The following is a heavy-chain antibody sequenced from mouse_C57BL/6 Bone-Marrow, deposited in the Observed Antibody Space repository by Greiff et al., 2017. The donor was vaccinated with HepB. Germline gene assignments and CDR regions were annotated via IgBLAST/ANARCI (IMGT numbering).Heavy chain of an antibody. D-gene: IGHD2-4*01. J-gene: IGHJ4*01. Sequence: QVQLQQPGTELVKPGASVKLSCKASGYTFTSYWMHWVKQRPGQGLEWIGNINPSNGGTNSNEKFKSKATLTVDKSSSTAYMQLSSLTSEDSAVYYCASKDYDGDYAMDYWGQGTSVTVSS. V-gene: IGHV1-53*01. CDR2: INPSNGGT. CDR3: ASKDYDGDYAMDY. CDR1: GYTFTSYW.